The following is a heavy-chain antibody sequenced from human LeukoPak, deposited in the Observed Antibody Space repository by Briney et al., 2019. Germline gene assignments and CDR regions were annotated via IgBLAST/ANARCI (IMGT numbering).Heavy chain of an antibody. D-gene: IGHD2-21*02. V-gene: IGHV1-2*02. J-gene: IGHJ4*02. CDR3: ARVETYCGGDCYSHFDY. CDR1: GYTFTGYY. Sequence: ASVKVSCKASGYTFTGYYMHWVRQAPGQGLEWMGWINPNSGGTNCAQKFQGRVTMTRDTSISTAYMELSRLRSDDTAVYYCARVETYCGGDCYSHFDYWGQGTLVTVSS. CDR2: INPNSGGT.